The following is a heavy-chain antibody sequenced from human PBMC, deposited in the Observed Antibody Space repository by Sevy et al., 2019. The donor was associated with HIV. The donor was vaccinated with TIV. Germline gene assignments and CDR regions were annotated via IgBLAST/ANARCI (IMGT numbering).Heavy chain of an antibody. J-gene: IGHJ4*02. CDR3: ARDHRLGVTVPGILGY. CDR1: GFTFSSYV. CDR2: ISYDGGNK. D-gene: IGHD6-19*01. V-gene: IGHV3-30-3*01. Sequence: GGSLRLSCAASGFTFSSYVMYWVRQAPGKGLEWVALISYDGGNKYYADSVKGRFTISRDNSKNTLYLQMNSLRPEDTAVYFCARDHRLGVTVPGILGYWGQGTLVTVSS.